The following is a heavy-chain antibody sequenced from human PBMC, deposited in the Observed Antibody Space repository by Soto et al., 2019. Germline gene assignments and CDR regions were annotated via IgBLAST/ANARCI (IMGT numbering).Heavy chain of an antibody. CDR3: AKDGNGGNFFDY. J-gene: IGHJ4*02. V-gene: IGHV3-30*18. D-gene: IGHD2-15*01. CDR1: GFTFSSYG. Sequence: PGGSLRLSCAASGFTFSSYGMHWVRQAPGKGLEWVAVISYDGSNKYYADSVKGRFTISRDNSKNTLYLQMNSLRAEDTAVYYCAKDGNGGNFFDYWGQGTLVTVSS. CDR2: ISYDGSNK.